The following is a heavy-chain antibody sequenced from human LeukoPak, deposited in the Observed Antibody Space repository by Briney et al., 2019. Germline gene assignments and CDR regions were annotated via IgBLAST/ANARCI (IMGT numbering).Heavy chain of an antibody. Sequence: ASVKVSCKASGGTFSSYAISWVRQAPGQGLEWMGGIIPIFGTANYAQKFQGRVTITADESTSTAYMELSSLRSEDTAVYYCAKEGSDWFDPWGQGTLVTVSS. CDR3: AKEGSDWFDP. CDR2: IIPIFGTA. D-gene: IGHD3-10*01. CDR1: GGTFSSYA. V-gene: IGHV1-69*13. J-gene: IGHJ5*02.